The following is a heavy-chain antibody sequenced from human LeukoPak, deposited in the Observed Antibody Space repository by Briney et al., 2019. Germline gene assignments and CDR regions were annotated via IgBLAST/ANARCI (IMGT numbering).Heavy chain of an antibody. CDR3: ARLVGNVVVPAATEGYFDY. CDR1: GGSISSYY. D-gene: IGHD2-2*01. Sequence: SETLSLTCTVSGGSISSYYWSWIRQPPGKGLEWIGYIYTSGSTNYNPSLKSRVTISVDTSKNQFSLKLSPVTAADTAVYYCARLVGNVVVPAATEGYFDYWGQGTLVTVSS. CDR2: IYTSGST. J-gene: IGHJ4*02. V-gene: IGHV4-4*09.